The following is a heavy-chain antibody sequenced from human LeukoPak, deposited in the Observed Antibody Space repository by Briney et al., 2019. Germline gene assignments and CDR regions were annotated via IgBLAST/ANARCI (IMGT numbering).Heavy chain of an antibody. Sequence: SVKVSCKASGGTFSSYAISWVRQAPGQGLEWMGGIIPIFGTTNYAQKLQGGVTITSDESTSTAHMELSSLRSEDTAVYYCARRGAVAGSEFDYWGQGTLVTVSS. CDR2: IIPIFGTT. D-gene: IGHD6-19*01. V-gene: IGHV1-69*13. J-gene: IGHJ4*02. CDR1: GGTFSSYA. CDR3: ARRGAVAGSEFDY.